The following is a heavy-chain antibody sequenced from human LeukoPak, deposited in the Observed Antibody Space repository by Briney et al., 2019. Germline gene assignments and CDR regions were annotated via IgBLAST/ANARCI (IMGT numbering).Heavy chain of an antibody. CDR3: ARSNYYDSSGYYHDAFDI. CDR2: IFYSGST. V-gene: IGHV4-39*07. J-gene: IGHJ3*02. CDR1: GGSISSSSYY. Sequence: SETLSLTCTVSGGSISSSSYYWGWIRQPPGKGLEWIGSIFYSGSTYYNPSLKSRVTLSVDTSKKQFSLKLSSVTAADTAVYYCARSNYYDSSGYYHDAFDIWGQGTMVTVSS. D-gene: IGHD3-22*01.